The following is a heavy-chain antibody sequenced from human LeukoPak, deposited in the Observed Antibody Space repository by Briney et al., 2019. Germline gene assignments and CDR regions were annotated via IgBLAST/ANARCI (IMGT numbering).Heavy chain of an antibody. D-gene: IGHD3-16*01. CDR1: GGSFSGYY. V-gene: IGHV4-34*01. J-gene: IGHJ6*03. Sequence: PSETLSLTCAVYGGSFSGYYWSWIRQPPGKGLEWIGEINHSGSTNYNPSLKSRVTISVDTSKNQFSLKLSSVTAADTAVYYCTRETSQKGAHYMDVWGKGTTVTISS. CDR2: INHSGST. CDR3: TRETSQKGAHYMDV.